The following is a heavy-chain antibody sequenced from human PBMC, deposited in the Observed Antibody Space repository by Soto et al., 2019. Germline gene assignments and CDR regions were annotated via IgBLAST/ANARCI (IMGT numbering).Heavy chain of an antibody. CDR1: GYSFTTYP. Sequence: QVQLVQSGAEVKKPGASVKVSCRASGYSFTTYPITWVRQAPGQGLEWLGWVSTYNGNTNYAQGLQGRVSMTTDTSTSTAYLELRNLRSDDTAVYYCAREGSVWDFDNWGQGTPVTVSS. V-gene: IGHV1-18*01. D-gene: IGHD6-19*01. J-gene: IGHJ4*02. CDR3: AREGSVWDFDN. CDR2: VSTYNGNT.